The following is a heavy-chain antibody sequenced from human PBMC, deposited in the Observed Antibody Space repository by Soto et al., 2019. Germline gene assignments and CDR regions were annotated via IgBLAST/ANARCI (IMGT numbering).Heavy chain of an antibody. Sequence: PGGSLRLSCAASGFTFSSYGMHWVRQAPGKGLEWVAVIWYDGSNKYYADSVKGRFTISRDNSKNTLYLQMNSLRAEDTAVYYCARDDTFSTRYSSSGFDPWGQGTLVTVSS. V-gene: IGHV3-33*01. CDR2: IWYDGSNK. D-gene: IGHD6-6*01. CDR1: GFTFSSYG. CDR3: ARDDTFSTRYSSSGFDP. J-gene: IGHJ5*02.